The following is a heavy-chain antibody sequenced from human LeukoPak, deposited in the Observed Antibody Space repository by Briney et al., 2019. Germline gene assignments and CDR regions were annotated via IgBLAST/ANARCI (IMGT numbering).Heavy chain of an antibody. CDR3: AHGSMYQLDY. CDR1: GFTFSSYS. V-gene: IGHV3-23*01. J-gene: IGHJ4*02. Sequence: GGSLRLSCAASGFTFSSYSMNWVRQAPGKGLEWVSGIIGGAGGTYYADSVKGRFTISRDNAKNTLYLQMNSLRAEDTAVYYCAHGSMYQLDYWGQGTLVTVSS. D-gene: IGHD2-2*01. CDR2: IIGGAGGT.